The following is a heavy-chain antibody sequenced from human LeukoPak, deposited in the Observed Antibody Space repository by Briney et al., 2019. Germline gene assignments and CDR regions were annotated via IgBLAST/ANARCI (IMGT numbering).Heavy chain of an antibody. V-gene: IGHV4-34*01. CDR2: INRSGST. D-gene: IGHD5-18*01. CDR3: ARGRRPWIQLWSVPCYFDY. Sequence: SETLSLTCAVYGGSFSGYYWSWIRQPPGKGLEWIGEINRSGSTNYNPSLKSRVTISVDTSKNQFSLKLSSVTAADTAVYYCARGRRPWIQLWSVPCYFDYWGQGTLVTVSS. CDR1: GGSFSGYY. J-gene: IGHJ4*02.